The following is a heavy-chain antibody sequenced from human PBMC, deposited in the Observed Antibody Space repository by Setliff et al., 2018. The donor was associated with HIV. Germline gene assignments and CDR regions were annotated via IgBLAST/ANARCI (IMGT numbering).Heavy chain of an antibody. CDR1: GYSISSGYY. CDR2: IYHSGSP. Sequence: MSLTCAVSGYSISSGYYWDWIRQPPGKGLGWIGTIYHSGSPSYNPSLKSRITISLDTSKNRFSLRRTSVTAADTAVYYCATRPTYCSSPSCFVYWGKGALVTVSS. D-gene: IGHD2-2*01. J-gene: IGHJ4*02. CDR3: ATRPTYCSSPSCFVY. V-gene: IGHV4-38-2*01.